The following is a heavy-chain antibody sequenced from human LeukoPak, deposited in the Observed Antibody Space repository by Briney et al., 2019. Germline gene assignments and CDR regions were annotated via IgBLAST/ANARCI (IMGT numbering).Heavy chain of an antibody. Sequence: ASVKVSCKTSGYTFNSYGISWVRQAPGQGLAWMGWINPYNGNTNYAQNLQGRVTMTTDTSTSTAYMELRSLRSDDTAVYYCARRGLTNEDTYCNSTGCYIASGDWFDPWGQGTLVTVSS. CDR2: INPYNGNT. V-gene: IGHV1-18*01. CDR3: ARRGLTNEDTYCNSTGCYIASGDWFDP. D-gene: IGHD2-2*02. J-gene: IGHJ5*02. CDR1: GYTFNSYG.